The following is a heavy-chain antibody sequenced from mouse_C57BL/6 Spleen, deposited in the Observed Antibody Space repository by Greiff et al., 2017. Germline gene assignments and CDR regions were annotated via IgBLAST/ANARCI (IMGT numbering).Heavy chain of an antibody. CDR1: GFTFSSYA. D-gene: IGHD2-2*01. V-gene: IGHV5-4*01. CDR3: ARSAMVTTQFAY. J-gene: IGHJ3*01. CDR2: ISDGGSYT. Sequence: EVQLMESGGGLVKPGGSLKLSCAASGFTFSSYAMSWVRQTPEKRLEWVATISDGGSYTYYPDNVKGRFTISRDNANNNLYLQMSHLKAEDTAMYYCARSAMVTTQFAYWGQGTLVTVSA.